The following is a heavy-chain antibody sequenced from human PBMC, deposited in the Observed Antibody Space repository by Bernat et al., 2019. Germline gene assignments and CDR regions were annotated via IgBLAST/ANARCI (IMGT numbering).Heavy chain of an antibody. CDR2: INPNSGGT. V-gene: IGHV1-2*04. D-gene: IGHD6-6*01. CDR3: ARFPPRYSSSSGAFDI. J-gene: IGHJ3*02. CDR1: GYTFTSYD. Sequence: QVQLVQSGAEVKKPGASVKVSCKASGYTFTSYDINWVRQATGQGLEWMGWINPNSGGTNFAQKFQGWVTMTRDTSISTAYVELSRLRSDDTAVYYCARFPPRYSSSSGAFDIWGQGTMVTVSS.